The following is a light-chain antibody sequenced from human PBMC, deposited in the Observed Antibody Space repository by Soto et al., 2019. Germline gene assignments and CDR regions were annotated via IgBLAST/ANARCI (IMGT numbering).Light chain of an antibody. CDR2: EGS. V-gene: IGLV2-23*01. Sequence: QSALTQPASVSGSPGQSITISCTGTSSDVVSYNLVSWYQQHPGKAPKLMIYEGSKRPSGVSNRFSGSKSGNTACLTISGLQAEDVADYYCCSYGGSSTYVFGTGTKVTVL. CDR1: SSDVVSYNL. J-gene: IGLJ1*01. CDR3: CSYGGSSTYV.